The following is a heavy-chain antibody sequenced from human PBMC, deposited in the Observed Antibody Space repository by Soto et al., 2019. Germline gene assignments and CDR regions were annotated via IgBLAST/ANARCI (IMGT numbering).Heavy chain of an antibody. D-gene: IGHD6-13*01. V-gene: IGHV4-59*01. CDR1: GGSISSYY. CDR2: IYYSGST. CDR3: ARTRGSSSWYPYYYYGMDV. J-gene: IGHJ6*02. Sequence: QSLTCTVSGGSISSYYWSWIRQPPGKGLEWIGYIYYSGSTNYNPSLKSRVTISVDTSKNQFSLKLSSVTAADTAVYYCARTRGSSSWYPYYYYGMDVWGQGTTVTVSS.